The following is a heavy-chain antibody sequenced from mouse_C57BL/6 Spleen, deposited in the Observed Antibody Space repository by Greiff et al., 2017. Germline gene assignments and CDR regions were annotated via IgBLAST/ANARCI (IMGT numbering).Heavy chain of an antibody. J-gene: IGHJ1*03. Sequence: EVKLVESGGGLVKPGGSLKLSCAASGFTFSSYTMSWVRQTPEKRLEWVATISGGGGNTYYPDSVKGRFTISRDNAKNTLYLQMSSLRSEDTALYYCARSLYYDYEGAYFDVWGTGTTVTVSS. CDR2: ISGGGGNT. CDR3: ARSLYYDYEGAYFDV. V-gene: IGHV5-9*01. CDR1: GFTFSSYT. D-gene: IGHD2-4*01.